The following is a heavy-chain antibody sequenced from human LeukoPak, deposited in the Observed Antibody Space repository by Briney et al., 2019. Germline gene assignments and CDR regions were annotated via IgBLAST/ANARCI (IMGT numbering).Heavy chain of an antibody. CDR2: IRSKAYGGTT. CDR3: ILSTMVEWGYFDY. Sequence: PGRSLRLSCTASGFTFGDYAMSWVRQAPGKGLEWVGFIRSKAYGGTTEYAASVKGRFTILRDDSKSIAYLQMNSLKTEDTAVYYCILSTMVEWGYFDYWGQGTLVTVSS. V-gene: IGHV3-49*04. D-gene: IGHD3-10*01. CDR1: GFTFGDYA. J-gene: IGHJ4*02.